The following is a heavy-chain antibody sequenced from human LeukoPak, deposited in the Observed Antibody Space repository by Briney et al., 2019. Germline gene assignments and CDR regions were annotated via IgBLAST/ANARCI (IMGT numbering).Heavy chain of an antibody. J-gene: IGHJ4*02. CDR2: INHSGST. D-gene: IGHD6-13*01. V-gene: IGHV4-34*01. Sequence: SETLSLTCAVYGGSFSGDYWSWIRQPPGKGLEWIGEINHSGSTNYNPSLKSRVTISVDTSKNQFSLKLSSVTAADTAVYYCARDSSSSSYDYWGQGTLVTVSS. CDR1: GGSFSGDY. CDR3: ARDSSSSSYDY.